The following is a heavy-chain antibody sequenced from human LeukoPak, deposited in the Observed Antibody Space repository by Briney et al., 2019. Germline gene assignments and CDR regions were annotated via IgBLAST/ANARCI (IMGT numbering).Heavy chain of an antibody. CDR3: ASYSSNWYAEYFQH. D-gene: IGHD6-13*01. J-gene: IGHJ1*01. V-gene: IGHV1-2*02. CDR1: GYTFSGYY. CDR2: INPNSGGT. Sequence: ASVKVSCKASGYTFSGYYMHWVRQAPGQGLEWMGWINPNSGGTNYAQKFQGRVTMTRDTSINTAYMELSRLRSDDTAVYYCASYSSNWYAEYFQHWGQGTLVTVSS.